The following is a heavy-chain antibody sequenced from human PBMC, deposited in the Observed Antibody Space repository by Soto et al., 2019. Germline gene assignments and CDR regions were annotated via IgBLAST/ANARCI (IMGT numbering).Heavy chain of an antibody. CDR3: ATDSVGLNWFDP. Sequence: PCGSLRISCAASGLTFSSYAMSWVRQAPGKGLEWVSAISGSGGSTYYADSVKGRFTISRDNSKNTLYLQMNSLRAEDTAVYYCATDSVGLNWFDPGGQGTLVTASS. V-gene: IGHV3-23*01. J-gene: IGHJ5*02. D-gene: IGHD2-2*01. CDR2: ISGSGGST. CDR1: GLTFSSYA.